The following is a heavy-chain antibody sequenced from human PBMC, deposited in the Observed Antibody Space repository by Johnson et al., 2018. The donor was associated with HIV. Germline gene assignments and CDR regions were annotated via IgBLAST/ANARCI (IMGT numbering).Heavy chain of an antibody. CDR2: ISGSGGST. Sequence: MLLVESGGGLVQPGGSLRLSCAASGFTFSSYAMSWVRQAPGKGLEWVSAISGSGGSTYYADSEKGRFTISRDNSKNTLYLQMNSLRAEDTAVYYCARDRGYWDGLDIWGQGTMVTVSS. CDR1: GFTFSSYA. J-gene: IGHJ3*02. V-gene: IGHV3-23*04. CDR3: ARDRGYWDGLDI. D-gene: IGHD3-22*01.